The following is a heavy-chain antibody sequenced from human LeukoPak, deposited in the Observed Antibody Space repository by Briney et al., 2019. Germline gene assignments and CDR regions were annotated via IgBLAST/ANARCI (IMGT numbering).Heavy chain of an antibody. CDR1: GFTFSSYG. CDR3: ARDPPSISGSYFDY. Sequence: GRSLRLSCAASGFTFSSYGMHWVRQAPGKGLEWVAVISYDGSNKYYADSVKGRFTISRDNSKNTLYLQMNSLRAEDTAVYYCARDPPSISGSYFDYWGQGSLVTVTS. V-gene: IGHV3-30*03. D-gene: IGHD1-26*01. CDR2: ISYDGSNK. J-gene: IGHJ4*02.